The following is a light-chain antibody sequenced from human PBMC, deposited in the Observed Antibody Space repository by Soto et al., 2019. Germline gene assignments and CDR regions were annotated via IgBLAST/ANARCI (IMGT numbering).Light chain of an antibody. Sequence: DIQMTQSPFSLSASVGDRVTITCQASQDISNYLNWYQQKPGKAPKLLIYDASNLETGVPSRFSGSGSGTDFTFTISSLQPEDIATYYCQQYDNLHPDRITFGGETKVDIK. CDR2: DAS. CDR1: QDISNY. CDR3: QQYDNLHPDRIT. J-gene: IGKJ4*01. V-gene: IGKV1-33*01.